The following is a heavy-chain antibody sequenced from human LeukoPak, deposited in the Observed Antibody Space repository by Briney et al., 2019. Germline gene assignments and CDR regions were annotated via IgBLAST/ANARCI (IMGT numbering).Heavy chain of an antibody. J-gene: IGHJ6*02. CDR3: AKALGFDYYYGMDV. V-gene: IGHV3-30*18. D-gene: IGHD3-10*01. CDR2: ISYDGSNK. Sequence: QAGGSLRLSCAASGFTFGSYGMHWVRQAPGKGLERVAVISYDGSNKYYADSVKGRFTISRDNSKNTLYLQMNSLRAEDTAVYYCAKALGFDYYYGMDVWGQGTTVTVSS. CDR1: GFTFGSYG.